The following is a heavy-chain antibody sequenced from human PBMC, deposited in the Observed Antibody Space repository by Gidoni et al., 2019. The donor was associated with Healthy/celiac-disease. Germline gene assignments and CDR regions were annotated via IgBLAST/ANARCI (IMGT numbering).Heavy chain of an antibody. Sequence: QVQLQQSGPGLVKPSQTLSLTCAISGDNVSSNSAAWNWIRQSPSRGLEWLGRTYYRSKWYNDYAVSVKSRITINPDTSKNQFSLQLNSVTPEDTAVYYCASNGKYYYDSSDGMDVWGQGTTVTVSS. D-gene: IGHD3-22*01. J-gene: IGHJ6*02. CDR2: TYYRSKWYN. CDR3: ASNGKYYYDSSDGMDV. V-gene: IGHV6-1*01. CDR1: GDNVSSNSAA.